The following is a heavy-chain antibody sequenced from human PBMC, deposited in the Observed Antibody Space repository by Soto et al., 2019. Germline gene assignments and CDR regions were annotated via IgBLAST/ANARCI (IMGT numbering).Heavy chain of an antibody. CDR1: GGSIISGGYS. J-gene: IGHJ3*02. Sequence: PSETLSLTCAVSGGSIISGGYSWSWIRQPPGKGLEWIGYIYHSGSTYYNPSLKSRVTISVDRSKNQFSLKLSSVTAADTAVYYCARAHGSGWGAFDIWGQGIMVT. V-gene: IGHV4-30-2*01. CDR2: IYHSGST. D-gene: IGHD3-10*01. CDR3: ARAHGSGWGAFDI.